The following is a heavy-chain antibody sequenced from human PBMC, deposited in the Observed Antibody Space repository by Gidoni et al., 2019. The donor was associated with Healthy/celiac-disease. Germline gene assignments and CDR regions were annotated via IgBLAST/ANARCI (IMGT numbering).Heavy chain of an antibody. CDR3: VKGYYDFWSGYYSFDP. CDR1: GFTFSSYA. J-gene: IGHJ5*02. D-gene: IGHD3-3*01. Sequence: EVQLVESGGGLVQPGGSLRLSCSASGFTFSSYAMHWVRQAPGKGLEYVSAISSNGGSTYYADSVKGRFTISRDNSKNTRYLQMSSLRAEDTAVYYCVKGYYDFWSGYYSFDPWGQGTLVTVSS. CDR2: ISSNGGST. V-gene: IGHV3-64D*09.